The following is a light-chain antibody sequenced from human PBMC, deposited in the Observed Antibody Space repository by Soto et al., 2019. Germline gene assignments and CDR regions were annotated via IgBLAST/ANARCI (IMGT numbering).Light chain of an antibody. J-gene: IGLJ2*01. CDR1: SSNIGNKY. CDR2: GNN. Sequence: QSVLTQPPSASGTPGQRVTISCSGSSSNIGNKYVDWYQQVPGTAPKLLIYGNNQRPSGVPDRFSGSKSGTSVSLAISGLRSEDEADYYCAAWDARLSVVFGGGTKLIVL. V-gene: IGLV1-47*01. CDR3: AAWDARLSVV.